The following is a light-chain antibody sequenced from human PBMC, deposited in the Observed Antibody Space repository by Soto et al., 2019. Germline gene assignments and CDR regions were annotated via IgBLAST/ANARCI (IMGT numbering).Light chain of an antibody. CDR3: QQYDKWPIT. J-gene: IGKJ5*01. V-gene: IGKV3-15*01. Sequence: EIVMTQSPATLSVSPGERATLSCRASQNINSNLGWYQQKPGQAPRLLIYGASTRATGIAARFSGSGSGTEFTLTISSLQSEDFAIYYCQQYDKWPITFGQGTRLEIK. CDR2: GAS. CDR1: QNINSN.